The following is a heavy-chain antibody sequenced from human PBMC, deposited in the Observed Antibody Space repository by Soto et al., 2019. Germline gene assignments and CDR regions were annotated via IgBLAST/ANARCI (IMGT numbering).Heavy chain of an antibody. CDR1: GFTFSSYW. CDR3: ARVHREYYDFWSGYNNWFDP. CDR2: IKQDGSEK. Sequence: PGGSLRLSCAASGFTFSSYWMSWVRQAPGKGLEWVANIKQDGSEKYYVDSVKGRFTISRDNAKNSLYLQMNSLRAEDTAVYYCARVHREYYDFWSGYNNWFDPWGQGTLVTVSS. J-gene: IGHJ5*02. V-gene: IGHV3-7*03. D-gene: IGHD3-3*01.